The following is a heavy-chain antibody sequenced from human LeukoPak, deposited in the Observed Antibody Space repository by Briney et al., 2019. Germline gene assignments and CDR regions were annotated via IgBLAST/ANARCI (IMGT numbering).Heavy chain of an antibody. Sequence: GGSLRLSCAASGFTFSDYYMSWIRQAPGKGLEWVSYISSRGSTIYYADSVKGRFTISRDNAKNSLYLQMNTLRAEDTAVYYCARHDTAMATDYGMDVWGQGTTVTVSS. V-gene: IGHV3-11*01. D-gene: IGHD5-18*01. J-gene: IGHJ6*02. CDR1: GFTFSDYY. CDR3: ARHDTAMATDYGMDV. CDR2: ISSRGSTI.